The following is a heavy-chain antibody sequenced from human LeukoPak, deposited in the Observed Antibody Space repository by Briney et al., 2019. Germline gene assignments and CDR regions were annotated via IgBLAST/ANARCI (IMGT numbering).Heavy chain of an antibody. D-gene: IGHD4-23*01. CDR2: INHSGST. CDR1: GGSISSYY. J-gene: IGHJ3*02. Sequence: SETLSLTCTVSGGSISSYYWTWIRQPPGKGLEWIGEINHSGSTNYNPSVKSRVTISVDTSKNQFSLKLTSVTAADTAVYFCACDSGGHHDHDAFDIWGQGTMVTVSS. V-gene: IGHV4-34*01. CDR3: ACDSGGHHDHDAFDI.